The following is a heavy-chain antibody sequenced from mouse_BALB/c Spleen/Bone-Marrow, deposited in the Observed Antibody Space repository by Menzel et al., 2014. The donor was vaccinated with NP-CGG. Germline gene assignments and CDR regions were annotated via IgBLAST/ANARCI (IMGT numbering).Heavy chain of an antibody. V-gene: IGHV1S22*01. Sequence: LQQSGSELVRPGASVKLPCKASGYTFTNFWMHWVRQRPGQGLEWIGNVYPGSDTANYDEKFKSKATLPVDTSSSTAYMQLSSLTSEDSAVYYCTRSLYYYPAYWGQGTLVTVST. D-gene: IGHD1-1*01. CDR1: GYTFTNFW. J-gene: IGHJ3*01. CDR2: VYPGSDTA. CDR3: TRSLYYYPAY.